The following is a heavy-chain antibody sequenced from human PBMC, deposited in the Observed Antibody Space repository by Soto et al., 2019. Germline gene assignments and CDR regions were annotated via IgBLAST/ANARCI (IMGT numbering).Heavy chain of an antibody. CDR2: INPNSGDT. Sequence: AASVKVSCKASGYTFTGYYVHWVRQAPGQGLEWMGWINPNSGDTYLAQRFQGRVTMNRDTSIGTAYMELRGLTSDDTAEYYCAKEGAIVAAGTRVYLYNAMDVWGQGTTVTVSS. V-gene: IGHV1-2*02. CDR1: GYTFTGYY. D-gene: IGHD1-26*01. CDR3: AKEGAIVAAGTRVYLYNAMDV. J-gene: IGHJ6*02.